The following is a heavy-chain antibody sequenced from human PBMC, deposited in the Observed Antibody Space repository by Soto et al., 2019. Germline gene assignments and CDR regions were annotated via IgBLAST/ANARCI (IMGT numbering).Heavy chain of an antibody. Sequence: GESLRHSCAASGFTFTTAWLNWVRQALGKGLEWVGRIKSKTDGGTPDFAAPVRGRFAISRDNAKNSLYLQMNSLRAEDTAVYYCARDEDYDILTDPAYWGQGTLVTVSS. J-gene: IGHJ4*02. CDR2: IKSKTDGGTP. V-gene: IGHV3-15*07. CDR1: GFTFTTAW. D-gene: IGHD3-9*01. CDR3: ARDEDYDILTDPAY.